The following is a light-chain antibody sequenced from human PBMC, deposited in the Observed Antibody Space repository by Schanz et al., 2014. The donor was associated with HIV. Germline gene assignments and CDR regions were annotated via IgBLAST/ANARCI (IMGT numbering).Light chain of an antibody. J-gene: IGKJ1*01. Sequence: DIVMTQSPDSLAMSLGERATINCKSSQSVLQSSNNKNYLGWYQQKPGQSPKLLIYWASTRESGVPARFSGSGSGTDFTLTISSLQADDVAVYYCQQYYSSPMAFGQGTMVELK. CDR3: QQYYSSPMA. V-gene: IGKV4-1*01. CDR1: QSVLQSSNNKNY. CDR2: WAS.